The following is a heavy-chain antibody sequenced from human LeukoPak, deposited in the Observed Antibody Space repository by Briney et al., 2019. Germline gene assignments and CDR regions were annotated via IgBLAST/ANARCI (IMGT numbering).Heavy chain of an antibody. CDR3: ARARRSSGFDY. CDR2: MNPNSGNT. Sequence: ASVKVSCKASGYTFTSYDINWVRQATGQGLEWMGWMNPNSGNTGYAQKFQGRVTITRNTSISTAYMELSRLRSDDTAVYYCARARRSSGFDYWGQGTLVTVSS. V-gene: IGHV1-8*03. J-gene: IGHJ4*02. CDR1: GYTFTSYD. D-gene: IGHD6-19*01.